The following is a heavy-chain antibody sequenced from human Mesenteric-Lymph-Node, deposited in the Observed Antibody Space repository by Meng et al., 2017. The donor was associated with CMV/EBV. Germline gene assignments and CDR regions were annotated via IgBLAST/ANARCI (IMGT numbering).Heavy chain of an antibody. CDR1: GFSFSDAW. CDR3: TTWTTYYFTF. V-gene: IGHV3-15*01. Sequence: GESLKISCAASGFSFSDAWMNWVRRAPGKGLEWVGRIKSRADGGTAAFAAPVEGRFTISRDDSKNTLFLQMASLKIDDTAVYYCTTWTTYYFTFWGQGTLVTVS. CDR2: IKSRADGGTA. J-gene: IGHJ4*02. D-gene: IGHD1-14*01.